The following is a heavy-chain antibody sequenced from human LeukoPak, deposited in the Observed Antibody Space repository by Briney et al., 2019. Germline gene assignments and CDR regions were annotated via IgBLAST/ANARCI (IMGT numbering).Heavy chain of an antibody. CDR3: ARATVISGWYGFDY. D-gene: IGHD6-19*01. V-gene: IGHV4-61*02. J-gene: IGHJ4*02. Sequence: SETLSLTCTVSGGSVSSGSYYWSWIRQPAGKGLEWIGRIYTSGSTNYSPPLKSRVTISVDTSKNQFSLKLSSVTAADTAVYYCARATVISGWYGFDYWGQGTLVTVSS. CDR1: GGSVSSGSYY. CDR2: IYTSGST.